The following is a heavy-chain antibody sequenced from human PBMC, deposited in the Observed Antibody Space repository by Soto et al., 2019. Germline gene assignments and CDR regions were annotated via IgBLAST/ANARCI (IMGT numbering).Heavy chain of an antibody. V-gene: IGHV3-48*01. CDR1: GFTFSTYS. CDR2: ISYNSDTI. D-gene: IGHD4-17*01. J-gene: IGHJ5*02. CDR3: ATGESRSRSNWFDT. Sequence: EVQLVESGGGLVQPGRSLRLSCAASGFTFSTYSMNWVRQAPGKGLEWLSYISYNSDTIYCADSMKGRITTSRDNAKNSLYLQVNSLRAEDTAVYFCATGESRSRSNWFDTWSQGTQVTVSS.